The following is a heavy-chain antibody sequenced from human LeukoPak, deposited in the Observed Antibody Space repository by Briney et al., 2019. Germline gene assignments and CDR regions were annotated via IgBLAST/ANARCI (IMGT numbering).Heavy chain of an antibody. V-gene: IGHV3-33*01. D-gene: IGHD2-8*01. CDR1: GFNFNTYG. J-gene: IGHJ5*02. CDR3: AGEVVRDVSGVDYTWLDP. Sequence: GGSLRLSCAASGFNFNTYGMHWVRQTPGKGLEWVAVIWHDGSDEYYADSVKGRFTISRDNSKSLVYLQMDSLRDEDTAVYYCAGEVVRDVSGVDYTWLDPWGQGTLVFVS. CDR2: IWHDGSDE.